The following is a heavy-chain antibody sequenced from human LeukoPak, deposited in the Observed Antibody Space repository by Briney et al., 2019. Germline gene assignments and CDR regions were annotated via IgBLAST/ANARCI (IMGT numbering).Heavy chain of an antibody. CDR1: GFTVSSNY. V-gene: IGHV3-11*04. Sequence: GGSLRLSCAASGFTVSSNYMSWVRQAPGKGLEWVSYISSSGRTIHYADSVKGRFTISRDNAKNSLYLQMNSLRAEDTAVYYCARFRFGYYDNSAPHWGQGTLVTVSS. J-gene: IGHJ4*02. D-gene: IGHD3-22*01. CDR2: ISSSGRTI. CDR3: ARFRFGYYDNSAPH.